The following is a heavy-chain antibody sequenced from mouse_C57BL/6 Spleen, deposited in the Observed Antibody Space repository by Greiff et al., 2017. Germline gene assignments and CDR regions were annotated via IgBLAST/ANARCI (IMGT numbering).Heavy chain of an antibody. J-gene: IGHJ4*01. CDR3: ALCNYDYEDAMDY. V-gene: IGHV1-74*01. Sequence: VQLQQPGAELVKPGASVKVSCKASGYTFTSYWMHWVKQRPGQGLEWIGRIHPSDSDTNYNQKFKGKATLTVDKSSNTAYMQLSSLTSEDSAVDYCALCNYDYEDAMDYWGQGTSVTVSS. D-gene: IGHD2-4*01. CDR1: GYTFTSYW. CDR2: IHPSDSDT.